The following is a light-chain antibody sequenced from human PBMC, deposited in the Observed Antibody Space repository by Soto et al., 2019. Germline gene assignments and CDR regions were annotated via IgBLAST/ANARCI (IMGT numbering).Light chain of an antibody. Sequence: DIQMTQSPSSLSASVGDRVTISCRASQNINIFLNWYQQKPGKAPKLLIFAAYSLRSDVPSRFGGSGSGTDFTLTISSLQPEDFATYHCHQSYSAPWTFGQGTKVELK. CDR1: QNINIF. CDR2: AAY. J-gene: IGKJ1*01. V-gene: IGKV1-39*01. CDR3: HQSYSAPWT.